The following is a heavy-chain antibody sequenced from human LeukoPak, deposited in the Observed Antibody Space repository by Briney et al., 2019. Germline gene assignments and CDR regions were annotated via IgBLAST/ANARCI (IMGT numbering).Heavy chain of an antibody. CDR1: GFTFSTYV. D-gene: IGHD6-13*01. V-gene: IGHV3-23*01. Sequence: PGGSLRLSCAASGFTFSTYVVNWVRQAPGKGLEWVSAISGSGGSTYYADSVKGRFTISRDNSKNTLYLQMNSLRAEDTAVYYCANHGRWGSSWYTGYGMDVWGQGTTVTVSS. CDR3: ANHGRWGSSWYTGYGMDV. CDR2: ISGSGGST. J-gene: IGHJ6*02.